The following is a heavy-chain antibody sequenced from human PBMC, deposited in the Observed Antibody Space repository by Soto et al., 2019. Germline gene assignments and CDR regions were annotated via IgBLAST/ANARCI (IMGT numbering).Heavy chain of an antibody. V-gene: IGHV1-2*02. Sequence: QVQLVQSGAEVKGPGASVKVSCKTSGYTFAAYYIHGVRQAPGQGLEWMGFIFPNSGGSTTSAQLFEGSVTMTRDTSISTDYLELSGLTPDDRAVYYCPKDEGGIFDSWGQGTLVTGSS. D-gene: IGHD3-16*01. CDR3: PKDEGGIFDS. CDR1: GYTFAAYY. CDR2: IFPNSGGST. J-gene: IGHJ4*01.